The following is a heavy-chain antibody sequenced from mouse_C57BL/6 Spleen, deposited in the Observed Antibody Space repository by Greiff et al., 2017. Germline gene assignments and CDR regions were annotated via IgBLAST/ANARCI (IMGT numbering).Heavy chain of an antibody. D-gene: IGHD2-2*01. CDR2: ISYDGSN. CDR1: GYSITSGYY. Sequence: EVQVVESGPGLVKPSQSLSLTCSVTGYSITSGYYWNWIRQFPGNKLEWMGYISYDGSNNYNPSLKNRISITRDTSKNQFFLKLNSVTTEDTATYYCARDYGYDGAYWGQGTTLTVSS. V-gene: IGHV3-6*01. CDR3: ARDYGYDGAY. J-gene: IGHJ2*01.